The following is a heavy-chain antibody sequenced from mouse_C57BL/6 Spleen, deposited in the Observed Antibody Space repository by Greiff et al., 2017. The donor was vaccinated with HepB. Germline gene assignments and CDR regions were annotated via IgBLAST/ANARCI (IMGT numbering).Heavy chain of an antibody. Sequence: QVQLQQPGAELVMPGASVKLSCKASGYTFTSYWMHWVKQRPGQGLEWIGEIDPSDSYTNYNQKFKGKSTLTVDKSSSTAYMQLSSLTSEDSAVYYCARGDSSGYGYFDVWGTGTTVTVSS. D-gene: IGHD3-2*02. CDR3: ARGDSSGYGYFDV. CDR2: IDPSDSYT. V-gene: IGHV1-69*01. J-gene: IGHJ1*03. CDR1: GYTFTSYW.